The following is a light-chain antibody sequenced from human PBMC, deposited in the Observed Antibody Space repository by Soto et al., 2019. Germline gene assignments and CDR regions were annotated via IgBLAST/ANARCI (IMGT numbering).Light chain of an antibody. Sequence: QSALTQPASVSGSPGQSITISCTGTSSDVGGYNRVSWYQHHPDKAPKLIIYEVTNRPSGISNRFSGSKSGDTASLTISGLQAEDEADYYCYSYRSGSAHVFGTGTKLTVL. CDR2: EVT. CDR1: SSDVGGYNR. CDR3: YSYRSGSAHV. V-gene: IGLV2-14*01. J-gene: IGLJ1*01.